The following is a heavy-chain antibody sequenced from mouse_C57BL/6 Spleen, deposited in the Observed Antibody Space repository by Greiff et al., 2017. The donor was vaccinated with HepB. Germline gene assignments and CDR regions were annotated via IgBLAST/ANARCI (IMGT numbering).Heavy chain of an antibody. CDR2: INPYNGGT. J-gene: IGHJ2*01. Sequence: EVQLQQSGPVLVKPGASVKMSCKASGYTFTDYYMNWVKQSHGKSLEWIGVINPYNGGTSYNQKFKGKATLTVDKSSSTAYMELNSLTSEDSAVYYCAREDYYYGSSIWGQGTTLTVSS. V-gene: IGHV1-19*01. CDR3: AREDYYYGSSI. D-gene: IGHD1-1*01. CDR1: GYTFTDYY.